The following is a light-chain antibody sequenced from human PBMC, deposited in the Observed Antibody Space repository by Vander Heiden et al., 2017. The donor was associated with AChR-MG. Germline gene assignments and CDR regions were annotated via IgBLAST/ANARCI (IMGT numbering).Light chain of an antibody. Sequence: DIQMTQSPSTLSASVGDRVIISCRASQTISKYLAWYQQQPGKAPKLLIYEASSLQSGVPPRFSGSGYGTDFTLTISSRQPDDFAGYYCQQYQSSSPFTFGQGTKLEIK. CDR2: EAS. V-gene: IGKV1-5*01. J-gene: IGKJ2*01. CDR3: QQYQSSSPFT. CDR1: QTISKY.